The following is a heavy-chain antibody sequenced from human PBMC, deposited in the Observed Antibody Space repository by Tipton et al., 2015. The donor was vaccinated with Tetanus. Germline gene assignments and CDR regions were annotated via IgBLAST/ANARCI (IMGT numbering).Heavy chain of an antibody. D-gene: IGHD3-22*01. CDR3: ARKESTYYYDSSGYYHY. V-gene: IGHV1-8*01. Sequence: QVQLVQSGAEVKKPGASVKVSCKASGYTFTSYDINWVRQATGQGLEWMGWMNPNSGNTGYAQKFQGRVTRTRNTSISTAYMELSSLRSEDTAVYYCARKESTYYYDSSGYYHYWGQGTLVTVSS. J-gene: IGHJ4*02. CDR2: MNPNSGNT. CDR1: GYTFTSYD.